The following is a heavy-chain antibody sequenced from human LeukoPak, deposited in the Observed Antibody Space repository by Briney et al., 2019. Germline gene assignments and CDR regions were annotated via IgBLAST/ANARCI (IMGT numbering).Heavy chain of an antibody. CDR1: EYTFTGYY. V-gene: IGHV1-46*01. CDR2: INPSGGST. D-gene: IGHD6-19*01. J-gene: IGHJ6*02. Sequence: ASVKVSCKASEYTFTGYYMHWVRQAPGQGLEWMGIINPSGGSTSYAQKFQGRVTMTRDTSTSTVYMELSSLRSEDTAVYYCAASISSGWFNYYYYGMDVWGQGTTVTVSS. CDR3: AASISSGWFNYYYYGMDV.